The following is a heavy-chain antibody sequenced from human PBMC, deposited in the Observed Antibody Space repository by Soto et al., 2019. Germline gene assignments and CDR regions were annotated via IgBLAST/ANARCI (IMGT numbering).Heavy chain of an antibody. Sequence: EVQLVESGGGLVQPGGSLKLSCAASGFTFSGSAVHWVRQASGKGLEWVGRIRSKANNYATAYAASVQGRFTIFRDDLKNTAYLQMNSLKTEDTAVYYCTNPQLYYGMDVWGQGTTVNVSS. J-gene: IGHJ6*02. CDR1: GFTFSGSA. CDR3: TNPQLYYGMDV. CDR2: IRSKANNYAT. D-gene: IGHD3-10*01. V-gene: IGHV3-73*02.